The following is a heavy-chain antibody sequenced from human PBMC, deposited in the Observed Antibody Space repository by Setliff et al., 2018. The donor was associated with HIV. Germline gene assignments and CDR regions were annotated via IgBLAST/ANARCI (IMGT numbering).Heavy chain of an antibody. V-gene: IGHV4-61*09. Sequence: LSLTCTVSGGSINSDSYNYYWSWIRQPAGRGLEWIGNVYSSGTTSYKPSLKSRVTISLDASKNQFSLQLSYVTAADTAVYHCARRGGITTTEQGPPPFDFWGPGTLVTVSS. CDR3: ARRGGITTTEQGPPPFDF. J-gene: IGHJ4*02. CDR1: GGSINSDSYNYY. CDR2: VYSSGTT. D-gene: IGHD3-22*01.